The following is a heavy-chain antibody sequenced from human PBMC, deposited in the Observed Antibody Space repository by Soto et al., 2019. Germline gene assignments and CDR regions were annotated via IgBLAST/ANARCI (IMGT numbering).Heavy chain of an antibody. Sequence: EASVKVSCKASGYTFTSYAMHWVRQAPGQRLEWMGWINAGNGNTKYSQKFQGRVTITRDTSASTAYMELSSLRSEDTAVYYCARAPAPTAGKLVWFDPWGQGTLVTVSS. CDR2: INAGNGNT. CDR3: ARAPAPTAGKLVWFDP. D-gene: IGHD6-13*01. V-gene: IGHV1-3*01. CDR1: GYTFTSYA. J-gene: IGHJ5*02.